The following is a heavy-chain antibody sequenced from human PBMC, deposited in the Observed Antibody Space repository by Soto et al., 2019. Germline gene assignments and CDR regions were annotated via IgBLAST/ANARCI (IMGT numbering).Heavy chain of an antibody. D-gene: IGHD5-12*01. CDR2: INHSGST. Sequence: PSETLSLTCAVYGGYFSGYYCSWIRQPPGKGLEWIGEINHSGSTNYNPSLKSRVTISVDTSKNQFSLKLSSVTAADTAVYYCARCRYSGYDYWGQGTLVTVSS. CDR3: ARCRYSGYDY. J-gene: IGHJ4*02. CDR1: GGYFSGYY. V-gene: IGHV4-34*01.